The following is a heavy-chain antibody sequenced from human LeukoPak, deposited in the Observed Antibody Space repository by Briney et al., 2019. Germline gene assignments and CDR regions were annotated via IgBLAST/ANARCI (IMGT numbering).Heavy chain of an antibody. CDR1: GFTFSSYA. V-gene: IGHV3-23*01. Sequence: PGGSLRLSCAASGFTFSSYAMSWVRQAPGKGLEWVSAISGSGGSTSYADSVKGRFTISRDNSKNTLYLQMNSLRAEDTAVFYCATDYYYGSGSYYTEFDYWGQGSLVTVSS. CDR2: ISGSGGST. CDR3: ATDYYYGSGSYYTEFDY. J-gene: IGHJ4*02. D-gene: IGHD3-10*01.